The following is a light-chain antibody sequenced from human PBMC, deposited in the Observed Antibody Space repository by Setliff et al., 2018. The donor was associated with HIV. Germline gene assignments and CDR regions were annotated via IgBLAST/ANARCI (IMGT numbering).Light chain of an antibody. CDR3: SSYTSSSTLYV. CDR2: EVT. CDR1: SSDVGGYNY. J-gene: IGLJ1*01. V-gene: IGLV2-8*01. Sequence: QSVLTQPPSASGSPGQSVTISCTGTSSDVGGYNYVSWYQQHPGKAPKLMIYEVTKRPSGVPERFSGSKSGNTASLTISGLQAEDEADYYCSSYTSSSTLYVFGTGTKVIVL.